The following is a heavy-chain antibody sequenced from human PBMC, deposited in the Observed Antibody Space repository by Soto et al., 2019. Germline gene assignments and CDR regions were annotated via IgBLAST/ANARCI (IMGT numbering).Heavy chain of an antibody. CDR3: ARGSGLLAFDI. CDR2: IYYSGST. J-gene: IGHJ3*02. CDR1: GGSISSYY. Sequence: SETLSLTCTVSGGSISSYYWSWIRQPPGKGLEWIGYIYYSGSTNYNPSLKSRVTISVDTSKNQFSLKLSSVTAADTAVYYWARGSGLLAFDIWGQGTMVTVSS. V-gene: IGHV4-59*01. D-gene: IGHD2-21*01.